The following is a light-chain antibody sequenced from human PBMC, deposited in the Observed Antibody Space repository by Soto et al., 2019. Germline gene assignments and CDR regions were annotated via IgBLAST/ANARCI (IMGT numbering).Light chain of an antibody. CDR1: SSNIGAGYD. V-gene: IGLV1-40*01. CDR3: QSYDSSLSGSWV. J-gene: IGLJ3*02. Sequence: QSVLTQPPSVSGAPGQGVTISCTGGSSNIGAGYDVHWYQHLPGTSPKLLIYGNHNRPSGVPDRFSGSKPGTSASLAITALQAEDEADYYCQSYDSSLSGSWVFGGGTKLTVL. CDR2: GNH.